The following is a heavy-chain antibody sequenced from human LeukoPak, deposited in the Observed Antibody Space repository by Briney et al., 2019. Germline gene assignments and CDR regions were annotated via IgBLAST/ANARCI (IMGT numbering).Heavy chain of an antibody. V-gene: IGHV4-59*01. CDR3: ARGTMMVGP. J-gene: IGHJ5*02. CDR1: GGSISGYY. CDR2: IYYSGST. Sequence: SETLSLTCTVSGGSISGYYWSWIRQPPGKGLECIGYIYYSGSTNYNPSLKSRVTISVDTSKNQFSLKLSSVTAADTAVCYCARGTMMVGPWGQGTLVTVSS. D-gene: IGHD3-22*01.